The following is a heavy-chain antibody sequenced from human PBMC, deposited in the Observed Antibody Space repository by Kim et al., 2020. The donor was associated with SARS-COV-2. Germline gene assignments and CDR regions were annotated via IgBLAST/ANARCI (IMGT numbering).Heavy chain of an antibody. D-gene: IGHD3-22*01. V-gene: IGHV3-23*01. Sequence: AESVKGRFTISRDNSKNTLYLQMNSLRAEDTAVYYCAKAKGYDSSGYLDYWGQGTLVTVSS. J-gene: IGHJ4*02. CDR3: AKAKGYDSSGYLDY.